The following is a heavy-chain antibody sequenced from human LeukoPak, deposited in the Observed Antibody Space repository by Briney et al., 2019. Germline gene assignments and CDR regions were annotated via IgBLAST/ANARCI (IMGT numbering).Heavy chain of an antibody. CDR2: IYYSGST. CDR1: GGSISSSSYY. D-gene: IGHD3-3*01. Sequence: SETLSLTCTVSGGSISSSSYYWGWIRQPPGKGLEWIGSIYYSGSTYYNPSLKSRVTISVDTSKNQFSLKLSSVTAADTAVYYCASSLYDFWSGYHNWFDPWGQGTLVTVSS. J-gene: IGHJ5*02. V-gene: IGHV4-39*07. CDR3: ASSLYDFWSGYHNWFDP.